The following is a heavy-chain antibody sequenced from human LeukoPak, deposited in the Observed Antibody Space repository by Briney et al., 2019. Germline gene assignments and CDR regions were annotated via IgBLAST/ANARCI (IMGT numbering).Heavy chain of an antibody. CDR3: ARLAPYWGNDY. J-gene: IGHJ4*02. V-gene: IGHV4-59*01. CDR1: GGSISSYY. D-gene: IGHD7-27*01. CDR2: IYYSGST. Sequence: SETLSLTCTVSGGSISSYYWSWIRQPPRKGLEWIGYIYYSGSTNYNPSLKSRVTISVDTSKNQFSLKLSSVTAADTAVYYCARLAPYWGNDYWGQGTLVTVSS.